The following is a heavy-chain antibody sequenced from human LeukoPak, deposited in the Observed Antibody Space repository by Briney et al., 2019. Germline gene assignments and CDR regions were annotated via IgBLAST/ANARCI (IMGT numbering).Heavy chain of an antibody. CDR2: IKSKTGGGTT. J-gene: IGHJ1*01. CDR3: TTDRYCSGGSCREYFQH. V-gene: IGHV3-15*01. CDR1: GFTFSNAW. Sequence: GGSLRLSCAASGFTFSNAWMSWVRQAPGKGLEWVGRIKSKTGGGTTDYAAPVKGRFTISRDDSKNTLYLQMNSLQTEDTAVYYCTTDRYCSGGSCREYFQHWGQGTLVTVSS. D-gene: IGHD2-15*01.